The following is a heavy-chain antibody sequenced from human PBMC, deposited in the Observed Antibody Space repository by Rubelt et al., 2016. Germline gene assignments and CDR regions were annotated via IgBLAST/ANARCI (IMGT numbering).Heavy chain of an antibody. V-gene: IGHV3-21*04. CDR1: GFTFSSYS. J-gene: IGHJ4*02. Sequence: RLSCAASGFTFSSYSMNWVRQAPGKGLEWVSSISSSSSYIYYADSVKGRFTISRDNAKNSLYLQMNSLRAEDTALYYCAKGYYYDSSGYCDYWGQGTLVTVSS. CDR2: ISSSSSYI. CDR3: AKGYYYDSSGYCDY. D-gene: IGHD3-22*01.